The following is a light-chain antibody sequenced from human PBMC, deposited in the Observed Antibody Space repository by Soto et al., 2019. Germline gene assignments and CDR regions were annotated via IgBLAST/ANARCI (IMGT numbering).Light chain of an antibody. V-gene: IGKV1-5*01. CDR1: QSITIW. J-gene: IGKJ1*01. Sequence: DIQITQSPSTLSASVGDSVTITCRASQSITIWLAWYQQKPGKAPKLLIYDASSLEGGVPSRFSGSGSGTEFTLTISGLQPDDFATYYCQQCNSFSWTFGQGTKVDIK. CDR2: DAS. CDR3: QQCNSFSWT.